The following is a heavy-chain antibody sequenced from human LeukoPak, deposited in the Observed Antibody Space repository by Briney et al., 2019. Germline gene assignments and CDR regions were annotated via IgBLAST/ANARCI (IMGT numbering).Heavy chain of an antibody. CDR1: GGSISNYY. D-gene: IGHD4-11*01. CDR2: IYTSGST. V-gene: IGHV4-4*07. CDR3: AREYSNYAVDY. J-gene: IGHJ4*02. Sequence: SETLSLTCTVSGGSISNYYWTWIRQPAGKGLEWIGRIYTSGSTNYNPSLKSRVTMSVDTSKNQFSLKLSSVTAADTAVYYCAREYSNYAVDYWGQGTLVTVSS.